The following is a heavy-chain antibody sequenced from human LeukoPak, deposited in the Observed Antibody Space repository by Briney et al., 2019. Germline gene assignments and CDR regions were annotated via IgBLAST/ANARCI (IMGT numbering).Heavy chain of an antibody. CDR1: GFTFSSYS. D-gene: IGHD4-11*01. CDR3: ARGGPYSNYDDY. Sequence: GGSLRLSCAASGFTFSSYSMNWVRQAPGKGLEWVSYISSSSSTMYYADSVKGRFTISRDNAKNSLYLQMNSLRAEDTAVYYCARGGPYSNYDDYWGQGTLVTVSS. V-gene: IGHV3-48*01. CDR2: ISSSSSTM. J-gene: IGHJ4*02.